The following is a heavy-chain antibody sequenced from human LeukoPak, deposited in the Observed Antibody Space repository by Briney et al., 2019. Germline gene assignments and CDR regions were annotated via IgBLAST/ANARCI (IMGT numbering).Heavy chain of an antibody. V-gene: IGHV5-51*01. CDR2: IYPGDSNV. CDR1: GDIFTTYW. D-gene: IGHD2-21*01. J-gene: IGHJ4*02. CDR3: ARERWGSGDY. Sequence: GESLKISCKSSGDIFTTYWIGWVRQMPGKGLEWMGIIYPGDSNVKYSPSFQGHATISADESINTAYLQWSGLKASDTATYYCARERWGSGDYWGQGTLVTVSS.